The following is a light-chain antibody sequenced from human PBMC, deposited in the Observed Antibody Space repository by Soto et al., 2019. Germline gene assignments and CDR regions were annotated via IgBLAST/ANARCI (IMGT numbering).Light chain of an antibody. CDR1: QSVGSN. Sequence: EIRMSLSLATQSVYPGERVTLSCRARQSVGSNLAWYQQKPGQAPRLLIYGASTRATGIPARFSGSGPETEFTLTISSLQAEDSAVYFCQQYNNWPTWTFGQGTKVDIK. V-gene: IGKV3-15*01. CDR2: GAS. J-gene: IGKJ1*01. CDR3: QQYNNWPTWT.